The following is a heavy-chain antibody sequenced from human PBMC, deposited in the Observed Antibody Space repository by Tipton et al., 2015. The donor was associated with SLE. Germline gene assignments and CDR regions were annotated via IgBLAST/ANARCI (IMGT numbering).Heavy chain of an antibody. CDR2: IYYSGST. D-gene: IGHD5-18*01. J-gene: IGHJ5*02. CDR1: GGSISSSSYY. Sequence: TLSLTCTVSGGSISSSSYYWGWIRQPPGKGLEWIGSIYYSGSTHYNPSLKSRVTISVDTSKNQFSLKLSSVSAADTAVYYCARLHGYSYGLNWFDPWGQGTLISVSS. V-gene: IGHV4-39*07. CDR3: ARLHGYSYGLNWFDP.